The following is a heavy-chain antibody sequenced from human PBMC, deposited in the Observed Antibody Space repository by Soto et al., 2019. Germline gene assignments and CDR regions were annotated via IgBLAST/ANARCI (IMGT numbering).Heavy chain of an antibody. V-gene: IGHV1-69*01. D-gene: IGHD1-1*01. J-gene: IGHJ5*02. CDR2: IIPIFGTA. CDR3: ARIWNDPPYT. CDR1: GGTFSSYA. Sequence: KVSCKASGGTFSSYAISWVRQAPGQGLEWMGGIIPIFGTANYAQKFQGRVTITADESTSTAYMELSSLRSEDTAVYYCARIWNDPPYTWGQGTMVTVSS.